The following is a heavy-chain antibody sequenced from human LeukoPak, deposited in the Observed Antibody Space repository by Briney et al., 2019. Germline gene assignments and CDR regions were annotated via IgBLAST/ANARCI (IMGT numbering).Heavy chain of an antibody. Sequence: SVKVSCKASGGTFSSYAISWVRQAPGQGLEWMGGIIPIFGTANYAQKFQGRVTITADESTSTAYMELSSLRSEDTAVYYCASWGGSGYDWGYCSGGSCYFDYWGQGTLVTVSS. J-gene: IGHJ4*02. CDR1: GGTFSSYA. CDR2: IIPIFGTA. D-gene: IGHD2-15*01. V-gene: IGHV1-69*01. CDR3: ASWGGSGYDWGYCSGGSCYFDY.